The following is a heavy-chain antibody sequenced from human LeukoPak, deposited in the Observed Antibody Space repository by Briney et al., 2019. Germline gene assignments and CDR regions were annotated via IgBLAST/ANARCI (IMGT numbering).Heavy chain of an antibody. Sequence: GGSLRLSCAASGFTFSTYAIHWVRQAPGKGLEWVAVISYDGSNKYYVDSVKGRFTISRDNSKNTLYLQMNSLRAEDTAVYYCARGDPIYDFWSGGDYWGQGSLVTVSS. V-gene: IGHV3-30*04. CDR2: ISYDGSNK. J-gene: IGHJ4*02. D-gene: IGHD3-3*01. CDR3: ARGDPIYDFWSGGDY. CDR1: GFTFSTYA.